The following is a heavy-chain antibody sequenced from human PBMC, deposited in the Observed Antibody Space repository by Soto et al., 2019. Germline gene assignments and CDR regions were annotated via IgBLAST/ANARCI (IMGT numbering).Heavy chain of an antibody. CDR2: INPSGGST. J-gene: IGHJ5*02. D-gene: IGHD4-17*01. Sequence: GASVKVSCKASGYTFTTYYMHWVRQAPGQGLEWMGIINPSGGSTNYAQRFQGRVTMTSDTSTSTVYMELSSLRADDTAVYYCARVVAPTTATTSNWFDPWAREPWSPSPQ. V-gene: IGHV1-46*01. CDR3: ARVVAPTTATTSNWFDP. CDR1: GYTFTTYY.